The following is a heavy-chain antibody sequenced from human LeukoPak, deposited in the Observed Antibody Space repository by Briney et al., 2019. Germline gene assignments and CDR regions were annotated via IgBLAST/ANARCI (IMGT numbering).Heavy chain of an antibody. CDR3: ARDEGVYDSSGFYDY. D-gene: IGHD3-22*01. J-gene: IGHJ4*02. Sequence: SETLSLTCTVSGGSLRSYYWSWIRQPAGKGLEWIGRIYTSGSTNYNPSLQSRVTMSVDTSKNQFCLKLSSVTAADTAVYYCARDEGVYDSSGFYDYWGQGTLVTVSS. CDR1: GGSLRSYY. V-gene: IGHV4-4*07. CDR2: IYTSGST.